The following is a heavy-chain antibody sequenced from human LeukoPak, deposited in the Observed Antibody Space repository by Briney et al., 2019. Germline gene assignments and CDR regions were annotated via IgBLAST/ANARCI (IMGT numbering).Heavy chain of an antibody. CDR1: GFAFSTYD. Sequence: GGSLRLSCAASGFAFSTYDMHWVRQPTGKGLEWVSAIGVAGDTYYPGSVKGRFTISRENAKNSLYLQMNSLGAGDTAVYYCARGFVHAFDIWGQGTMVTVPS. J-gene: IGHJ3*02. CDR2: IGVAGDT. V-gene: IGHV3-13*04. D-gene: IGHD6-6*01. CDR3: ARGFVHAFDI.